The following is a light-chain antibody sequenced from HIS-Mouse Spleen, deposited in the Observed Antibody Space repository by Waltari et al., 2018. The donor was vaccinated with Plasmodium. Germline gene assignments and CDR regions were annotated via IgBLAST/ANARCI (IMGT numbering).Light chain of an antibody. CDR1: QSVSSSY. Sequence: DILLTQPPGTLSLSPGERPTLSCKASQSVSSSYLAWYQQKPGQAPRLLIYGASSRATGIPDRFSGSGSGTDFTLTISRLEPEDFAVYYCQQYGSSPYTFGQGTKLEIK. CDR3: QQYGSSPYT. CDR2: GAS. J-gene: IGKJ2*01. V-gene: IGKV3-20*01.